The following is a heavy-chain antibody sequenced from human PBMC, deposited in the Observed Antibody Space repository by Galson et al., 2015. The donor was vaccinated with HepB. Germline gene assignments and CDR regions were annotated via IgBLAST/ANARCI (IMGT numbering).Heavy chain of an antibody. Sequence: SGAEVKKPGESLRISCKGSGYSFTTYWISWVRQMPGKGLEWMGRIDPSDSYTNYSPSFQGHVTISADKSISTAYLQWSSLKASDTAMYYCASRQYYYGSGTYYNVSDYWGQGTLVTVSS. CDR3: ASRQYYYGSGTYYNVSDY. CDR2: IDPSDSYT. CDR1: GYSFTTYW. J-gene: IGHJ4*02. V-gene: IGHV5-10-1*01. D-gene: IGHD3-10*01.